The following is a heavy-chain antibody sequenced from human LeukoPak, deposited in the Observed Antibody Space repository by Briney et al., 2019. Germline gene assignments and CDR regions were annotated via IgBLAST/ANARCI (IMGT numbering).Heavy chain of an antibody. J-gene: IGHJ4*02. CDR3: AKTNDILTGGDH. D-gene: IGHD3-9*01. CDR2: ISGSGGST. Sequence: GGSLRLSCAASGFTFSSYWMSWVRQAPGKGLEWVSAISGSGGSTYYADSVKGRFTISRDNSKNTLYLQMNSLRAEDTAVYYCAKTNDILTGGDHWGQGTLVTVSS. V-gene: IGHV3-23*01. CDR1: GFTFSSYW.